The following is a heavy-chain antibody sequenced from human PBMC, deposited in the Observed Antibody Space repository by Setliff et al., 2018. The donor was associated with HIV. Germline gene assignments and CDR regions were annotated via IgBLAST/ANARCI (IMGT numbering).Heavy chain of an antibody. CDR3: ARAVNLTFDI. V-gene: IGHV4-38-2*02. J-gene: IGHJ3*02. CDR1: GYSSAGNLA. Sequence: PSETLSLTCTVSGYSSAGNLAWAWIRQHPKKGLEWIGSIWHAGNTLYNPSLKSRVFISLDTSMEEFGLQLSSVTAADTAVYYCARAVNLTFDIWSLGTMVTVSS. CDR2: IWHAGNT.